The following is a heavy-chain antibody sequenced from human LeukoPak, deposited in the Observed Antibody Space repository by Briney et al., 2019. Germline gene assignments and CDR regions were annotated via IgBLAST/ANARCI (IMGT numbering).Heavy chain of an antibody. V-gene: IGHV3-23*01. CDR1: GFTFSSYA. D-gene: IGHD3-3*01. CDR3: AKDSSPYYDFWSGYSSY. CDR2: ISGSGGST. J-gene: IGHJ4*02. Sequence: PGGSLRLSCAASGFTFSSYAMSWVRQAPGKGLEWVSAISGSGGSTYYADSVKGRFTISRDNSKNTLYLQMNSLRAEDTAVYYCAKDSSPYYDFWSGYSSYWGQGTLVTVSS.